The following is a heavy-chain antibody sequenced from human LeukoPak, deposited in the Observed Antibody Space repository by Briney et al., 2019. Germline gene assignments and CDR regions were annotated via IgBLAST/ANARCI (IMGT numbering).Heavy chain of an antibody. CDR3: ARGAVLWFGELLLGWFGP. Sequence: ASETLSLTCTVSGGSISSYYWSWIRQPPGKGLEWIGYIYYSGSTNYNPSLKSRVTISVDTSKNQFSLKLSSVTAADTAVYYCARGAVLWFGELLLGWFGPWGQGTLVTVSS. CDR2: IYYSGST. D-gene: IGHD3-10*01. J-gene: IGHJ5*02. V-gene: IGHV4-59*08. CDR1: GGSISSYY.